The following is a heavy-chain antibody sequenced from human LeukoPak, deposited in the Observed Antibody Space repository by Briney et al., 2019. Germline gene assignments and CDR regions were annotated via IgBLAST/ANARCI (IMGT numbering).Heavy chain of an antibody. Sequence: SETLSLTCTVSGGSISSSSYYWGWIRQPPGKGLEWIGSIYYSGSTYYNPSLKSRVTISVDTSKNQFSLKLSSVTAADTAVYYCARKRRENGYCSSTSCYTVWFDPWGQGTLVTVSS. CDR2: IYYSGST. J-gene: IGHJ5*02. D-gene: IGHD2-2*02. V-gene: IGHV4-39*01. CDR3: ARKRRENGYCSSTSCYTVWFDP. CDR1: GGSISSSSYY.